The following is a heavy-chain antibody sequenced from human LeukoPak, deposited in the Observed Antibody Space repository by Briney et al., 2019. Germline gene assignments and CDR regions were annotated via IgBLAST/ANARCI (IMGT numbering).Heavy chain of an antibody. CDR3: ARDIGDAFDI. CDR1: GYTFTSYD. D-gene: IGHD3-16*02. V-gene: IGHV1-8*03. J-gene: IGHJ3*02. CDR2: MNPNSGNT. Sequence: ASVKVSCKASGYTFTSYDINWVRQATGQGLEWMGWMNPNSGNTGYAQKFQGRVTITTDTSTSTAYMELRSLRSDDTAVYYCARDIGDAFDIWGQGTMVTVSS.